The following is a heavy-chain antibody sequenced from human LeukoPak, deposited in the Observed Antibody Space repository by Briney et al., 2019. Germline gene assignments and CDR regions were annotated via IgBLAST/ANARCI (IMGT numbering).Heavy chain of an antibody. Sequence: GGSLRLSCAASGFTFSSYGMHWVRQAPGKGLEWGAVIWYDGSNKYYADSVKGRFTISRDNSKNTLYLQMNSLRAEDTAVYYCARDRYYDSSGFDYWGQGTLVTVSS. CDR3: ARDRYYDSSGFDY. V-gene: IGHV3-33*01. CDR2: IWYDGSNK. D-gene: IGHD3-22*01. J-gene: IGHJ4*02. CDR1: GFTFSSYG.